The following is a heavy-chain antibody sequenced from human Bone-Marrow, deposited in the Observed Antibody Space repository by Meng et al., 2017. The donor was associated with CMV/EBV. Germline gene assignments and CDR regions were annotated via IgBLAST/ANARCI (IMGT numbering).Heavy chain of an antibody. CDR1: GYSISIAYF. Sequence: GSLRPSCSVSGYSISIAYFWAWIRQPPGKGLEWIGSIYHSGTTYYHPSLKGRITISLDASKNQFSLKLTSVTAADTAVFYCARVKGGTYPFEYWGQAMLVTVSS. D-gene: IGHD1-26*01. V-gene: IGHV4-38-2*02. CDR3: ARVKGGTYPFEY. J-gene: IGHJ4*02. CDR2: IYHSGTT.